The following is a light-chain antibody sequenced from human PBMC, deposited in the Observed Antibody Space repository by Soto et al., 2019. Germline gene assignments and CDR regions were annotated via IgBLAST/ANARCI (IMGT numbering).Light chain of an antibody. V-gene: IGKV1-39*01. Sequence: DIQMTQSPPSLSASVGDRVAITCRTSQSIDTYLNWYQQKPGKAPKLLIYKASSLQSGVPARFSGSGSGTDFTLIISSLEREDFATYYCQQSHSTRLTFGPGTKVDIK. CDR2: KAS. CDR3: QQSHSTRLT. CDR1: QSIDTY. J-gene: IGKJ3*01.